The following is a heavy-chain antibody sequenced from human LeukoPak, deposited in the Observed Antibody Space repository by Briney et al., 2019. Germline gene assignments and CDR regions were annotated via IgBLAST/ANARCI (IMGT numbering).Heavy chain of an antibody. Sequence: PGRSLRLSCAASGVTVISNYMSWVRQAPGKGLEWVSVIYAGGSTFYADSVKGRFTISRDNSKNTLYLQMNSLRAEDTAIYYCTRNWGSDNWFDPWSQGTLVTVSS. D-gene: IGHD7-27*01. V-gene: IGHV3-53*01. CDR3: TRNWGSDNWFDP. CDR2: IYAGGST. CDR1: GVTVISNY. J-gene: IGHJ5*02.